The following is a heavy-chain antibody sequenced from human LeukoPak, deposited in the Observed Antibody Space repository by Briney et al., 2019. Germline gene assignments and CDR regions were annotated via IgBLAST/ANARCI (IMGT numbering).Heavy chain of an antibody. J-gene: IGHJ4*02. V-gene: IGHV3-23*01. D-gene: IGHD4-23*01. CDR1: GFTFSNYA. Sequence: GGSLRLSCAASGFTFSNYAMTWVRQAPGKGLEWVSVISGSAGSTYYADSVKGRFTISRDNSKNTVSLQMNSLRTEDTAVYYCAKDISYGGNSGRSGFDYWGQGTLVTVSS. CDR3: AKDISYGGNSGRSGFDY. CDR2: ISGSAGST.